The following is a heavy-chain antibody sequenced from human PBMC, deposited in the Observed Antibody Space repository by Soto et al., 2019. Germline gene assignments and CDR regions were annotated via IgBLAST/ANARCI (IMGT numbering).Heavy chain of an antibody. Sequence: GGSLRLSCAASGFSVGGNYMSWVRQAPGKGLELVSLIYSGGNPFYADSMKGRFTLSRDNSNNMLYLQMDSLRAEDTAVYYCARGHNSDCWGQGTLVTVYS. CDR2: IYSGGNP. V-gene: IGHV3-53*01. CDR1: GFSVGGNY. J-gene: IGHJ4*02. D-gene: IGHD2-21*01. CDR3: ARGHNSDC.